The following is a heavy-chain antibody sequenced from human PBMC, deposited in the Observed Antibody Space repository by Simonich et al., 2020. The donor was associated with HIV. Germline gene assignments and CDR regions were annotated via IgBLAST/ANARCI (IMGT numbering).Heavy chain of an antibody. CDR3: YGDYGEYYFDH. V-gene: IGHV4-38-2*01. CDR2: IYLRGST. Sequence: QVQLQESGPGLVKPSETLSLTCAGSGYSISSGYYWGWIRQPPGKGLEWIGSIYLRGSTYYNPSLKSRVTISVDTSKNQFSLKMSSLTAADTAVYYCYGDYGEYYFDHWSQGTLVTVSS. D-gene: IGHD4-17*01. J-gene: IGHJ4*02. CDR1: GYSISSGYY.